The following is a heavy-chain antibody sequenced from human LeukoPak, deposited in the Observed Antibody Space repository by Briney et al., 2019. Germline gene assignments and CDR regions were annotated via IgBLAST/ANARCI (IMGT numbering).Heavy chain of an antibody. Sequence: PGGSLRLSCAASGFTFSSYAMSWVRQAPGKGLEWVSAISGSGGSTYYAGSVKGRFTISRDNSKNTLYLQMNSLRAEDTAVYYCAKVYDSSGYYSTTIHFDYWGQGTLVTVSS. CDR1: GFTFSSYA. CDR2: ISGSGGST. J-gene: IGHJ4*02. D-gene: IGHD3-22*01. CDR3: AKVYDSSGYYSTTIHFDY. V-gene: IGHV3-23*01.